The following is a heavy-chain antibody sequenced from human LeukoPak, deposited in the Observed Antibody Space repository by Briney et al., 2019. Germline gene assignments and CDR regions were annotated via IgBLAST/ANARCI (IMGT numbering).Heavy chain of an antibody. CDR1: GLTFNDYY. D-gene: IGHD5-18*01. Sequence: PGGSRRLSCAASGLTFNDYYMTWIRQAPGKGLEWVSSISGSGTTIYSADSVRGRFTVSRDNAKNSVYLQMNSLRAEDTAVYYCARDPSRGYSYGYGDYWGQGSLVTVSS. CDR2: ISGSGTTI. J-gene: IGHJ4*02. CDR3: ARDPSRGYSYGYGDY. V-gene: IGHV3-11*04.